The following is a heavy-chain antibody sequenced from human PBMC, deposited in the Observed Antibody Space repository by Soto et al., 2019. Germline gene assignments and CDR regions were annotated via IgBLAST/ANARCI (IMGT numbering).Heavy chain of an antibody. D-gene: IGHD6-6*01. J-gene: IGHJ6*02. CDR1: GFTFSSYG. V-gene: IGHV3-30*18. CDR3: AKGGKQLVHPYYYYYGMDV. CDR2: ISYDGSNK. Sequence: ESGGGVVQPGRSLRLSCAASGFTFSSYGMHWVRQAPGKGLEWVAVISYDGSNKYYADSVKGRFTISRDNSKNTLYLQMNSLRAEDTAVYYCAKGGKQLVHPYYYYYGMDVWGQGTTVTVSS.